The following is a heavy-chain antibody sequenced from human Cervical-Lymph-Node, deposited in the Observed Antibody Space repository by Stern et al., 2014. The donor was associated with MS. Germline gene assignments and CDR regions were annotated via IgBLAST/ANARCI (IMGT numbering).Heavy chain of an antibody. V-gene: IGHV1-18*01. CDR1: GYTFTNYG. CDR3: ARDLRGLSGSFLVSYNYGMDV. D-gene: IGHD1-26*01. CDR2: ISAYNGNT. Sequence: VQLVESGAEVKKPGDSVKVSCKASGYTFTNYGISWVRQAPGQGLEWMGWISAYNGNTNYIQKLQGRVTMTTDTSTSTAYMELRSLRSDDTAVYYCARDLRGLSGSFLVSYNYGMDVWGQGTTVTVSS. J-gene: IGHJ6*02.